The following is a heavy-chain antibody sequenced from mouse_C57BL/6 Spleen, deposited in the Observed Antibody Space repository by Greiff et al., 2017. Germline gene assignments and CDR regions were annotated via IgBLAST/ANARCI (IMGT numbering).Heavy chain of an antibody. J-gene: IGHJ3*01. CDR1: GYTFTSYW. V-gene: IGHV1-64*01. CDR3: ARSVLWYLAWFAY. CDR2: IHPNSGST. Sequence: VQLQQSGAELVKPGASVKLSCKASGYTFTSYWMHWVKQRPGQGLEWIGMIHPNSGSTNYNEKFKSKATLTVDKSSSTAYMQLSSLTSEDSAVYYCARSVLWYLAWFAYWGQGTLVTVSA. D-gene: IGHD2-1*01.